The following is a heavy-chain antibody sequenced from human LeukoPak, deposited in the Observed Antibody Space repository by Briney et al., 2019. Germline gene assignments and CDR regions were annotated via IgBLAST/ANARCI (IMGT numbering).Heavy chain of an antibody. CDR2: IIPILGIA. V-gene: IGHV1-69*04. Sequence: ASVKVSCKASGGTFISYAISWVRQAPGQGVEWMGRIIPILGIANYAQKFQGRVTITADKSTSTAYMELRSLRSDDTAVYYCARDPIMTTVTTGPYYYYGMDVWGQGTTVTVSS. J-gene: IGHJ6*02. CDR3: ARDPIMTTVTTGPYYYYGMDV. D-gene: IGHD4-17*01. CDR1: GGTFISYA.